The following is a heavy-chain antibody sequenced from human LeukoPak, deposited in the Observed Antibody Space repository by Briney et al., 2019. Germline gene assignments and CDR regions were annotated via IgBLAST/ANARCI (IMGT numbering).Heavy chain of an antibody. V-gene: IGHV3-23*01. D-gene: IGHD6-19*01. J-gene: IGHJ4*02. Sequence: GSLRLSCAASGFTFGSYAMYWVRQAPGKGLEWVSGIFGSGGSAHYADSVKGRFTVSRDNSKNTVYLQMDSLRVEDTAIYYCAKTTTGYSSGRYPAWPIDYWGQGTLVTVSS. CDR3: AKTTTGYSSGRYPAWPIDY. CDR1: GFTFGSYA. CDR2: IFGSGGSA.